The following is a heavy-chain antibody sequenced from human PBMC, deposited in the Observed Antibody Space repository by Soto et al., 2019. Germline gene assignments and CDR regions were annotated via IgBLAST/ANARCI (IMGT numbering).Heavy chain of an antibody. J-gene: IGHJ2*01. D-gene: IGHD5-12*01. CDR2: IDPSDSYT. Sequence: EVQLVQSGAEVKKPGESLRISCKGSGYSFTSYWISWVRQMPGKGLEWMGRIDPSDSYTNYSPSFQGHVTISADKSISTAYLQWSSLKASDTAMYYCARGQIVATINWYFDLWGRGTLVTVSS. V-gene: IGHV5-10-1*03. CDR1: GYSFTSYW. CDR3: ARGQIVATINWYFDL.